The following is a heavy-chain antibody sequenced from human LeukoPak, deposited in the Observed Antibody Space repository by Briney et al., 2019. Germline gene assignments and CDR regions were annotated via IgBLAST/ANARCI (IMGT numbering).Heavy chain of an antibody. CDR3: ARVRDNVVVPAALGAFDI. D-gene: IGHD2-2*01. CDR1: GYTFTGYY. CDR2: ISAYNGNT. Sequence: ASVKVSCKASGYTFTGYYMHWVRQAPGQGLEWMGWISAYNGNTNYAQKLQGRVTMTTDTSTSTAYMELRSLRSDDTAVYYCARVRDNVVVPAALGAFDIWGQGTMVTVSS. V-gene: IGHV1-18*04. J-gene: IGHJ3*02.